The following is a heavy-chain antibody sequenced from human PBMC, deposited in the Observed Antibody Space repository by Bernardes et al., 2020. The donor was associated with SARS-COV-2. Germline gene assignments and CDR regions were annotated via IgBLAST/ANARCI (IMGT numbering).Heavy chain of an antibody. CDR1: GYTFTGYY. V-gene: IGHV1-2*04. Sequence: ASVKVSCKASGYTFTGYYMHWVRQAPGQGLEWMGWINPNSGGTNYAQKFQGWVTMTRDTSISTAYMELSRLRSDDTAVYYCARDVGGYHDAFDIWGQGTMVTVSS. CDR2: INPNSGGT. CDR3: ARDVGGYHDAFDI. J-gene: IGHJ3*02. D-gene: IGHD5-18*01.